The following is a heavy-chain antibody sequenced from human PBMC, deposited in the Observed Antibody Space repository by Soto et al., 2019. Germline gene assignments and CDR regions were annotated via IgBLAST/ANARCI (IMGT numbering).Heavy chain of an antibody. CDR1: GYTFTSYD. J-gene: IGHJ5*02. CDR2: MNPNSGNT. V-gene: IGHV1-8*01. D-gene: IGHD6-13*01. CDR3: ARERAAAGSNWFDP. Sequence: QVQLVQSGAEVKKPGASVKVSCKASGYTFTSYDINWVRQATGQGLEWMGWMNPNSGNTGYAQKFQGRVTMTRNTSRSTAYMERSSLRSEDTAVYYCARERAAAGSNWFDPWGQGTQVTVSS.